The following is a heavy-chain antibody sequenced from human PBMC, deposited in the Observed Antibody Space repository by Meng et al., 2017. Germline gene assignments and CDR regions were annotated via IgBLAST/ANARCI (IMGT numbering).Heavy chain of an antibody. D-gene: IGHD3-10*01. CDR1: GYTFTGYY. J-gene: IGHJ4*02. CDR2: INPNSGGT. Sequence: QVQRVSSGDEVKKLGASVKVSCKASGYTFTGYYMHWVRQAPGQGLEWMGRINPNSGGTNYAQKFQGRVTMTRDTSISTAYMELSRLRSDDTAVYYCARMNYGSGSRRLDYWGQGTLVTVSS. CDR3: ARMNYGSGSRRLDY. V-gene: IGHV1-2*06.